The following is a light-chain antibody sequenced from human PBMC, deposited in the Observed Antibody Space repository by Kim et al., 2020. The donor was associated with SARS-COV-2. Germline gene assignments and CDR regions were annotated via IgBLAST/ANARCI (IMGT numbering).Light chain of an antibody. CDR3: HSYDSSLSGWV. CDR1: SSNIGAGYE. Sequence: QRVSNSWTGSSSNIGAGYEINWYQHLPGTAPKRLSYANTNRPSGVPDRFSGSKSGTSASLAITGLQAEDEADYYCHSYDSSLSGWVFGGGTQLTVL. V-gene: IGLV1-40*01. CDR2: ANT. J-gene: IGLJ3*02.